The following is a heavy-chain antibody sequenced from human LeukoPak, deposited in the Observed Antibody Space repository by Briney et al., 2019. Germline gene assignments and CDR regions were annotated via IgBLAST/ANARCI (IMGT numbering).Heavy chain of an antibody. J-gene: IGHJ4*02. CDR1: GYTFTGYY. V-gene: IGHV1-2*02. Sequence: GASVKVSCKASGYTFTGYYMHWVRQAPGQGLEWMGWINPNSGGTNYAQKLQGRVTMTTDTSTSTAYMELRSLRSDDTAVYYCARGRQSSGYSSGWPVGYWGQGTLVTVSS. CDR3: ARGRQSSGYSSGWPVGY. CDR2: INPNSGGT. D-gene: IGHD6-19*01.